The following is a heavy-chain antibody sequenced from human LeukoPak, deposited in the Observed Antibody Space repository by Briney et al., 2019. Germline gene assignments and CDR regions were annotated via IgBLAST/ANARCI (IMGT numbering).Heavy chain of an antibody. CDR2: ISSSSSYI. Sequence: GGSLRLSCAASGFTFSSYSMNWVRQAPGKGLEWVSSISSSSSYIYYADSVKGRFTISRDNAKNSLYLQMSSLRAEDTAVYYCARDTYYYDSSGYYYPGGCDYWGQGTLVTVSS. D-gene: IGHD3-22*01. CDR1: GFTFSSYS. V-gene: IGHV3-21*01. CDR3: ARDTYYYDSSGYYYPGGCDY. J-gene: IGHJ4*02.